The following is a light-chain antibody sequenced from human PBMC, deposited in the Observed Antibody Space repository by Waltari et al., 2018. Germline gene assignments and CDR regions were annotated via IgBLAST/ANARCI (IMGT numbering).Light chain of an antibody. CDR1: QSINSW. V-gene: IGKV1-5*03. Sequence: DIQMTQSPSTLSESVGDRVTIPCRASQSINSWLAWYQEKTGKAPKLLIYKSSTLESGVPSRFSGSGSGTEFTLTISSLQPDDFATYYCQQYKSPPWTFGQGTKVEI. CDR2: KSS. J-gene: IGKJ1*01. CDR3: QQYKSPPWT.